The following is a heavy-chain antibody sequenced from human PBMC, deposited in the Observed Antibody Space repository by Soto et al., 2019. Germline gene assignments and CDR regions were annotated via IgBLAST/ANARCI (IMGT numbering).Heavy chain of an antibody. Sequence: SSETLSLTCAVYGGSFSGYYWSWIRQPPGKGLEWIGEINHSGSTNYNPSLKSRVTISVDTSKNQFSLKLSSVTAADTAVYYCASINFWSPPFDYWGQGTLVTVSP. V-gene: IGHV4-34*01. D-gene: IGHD3-3*01. CDR1: GGSFSGYY. J-gene: IGHJ4*02. CDR3: ASINFWSPPFDY. CDR2: INHSGST.